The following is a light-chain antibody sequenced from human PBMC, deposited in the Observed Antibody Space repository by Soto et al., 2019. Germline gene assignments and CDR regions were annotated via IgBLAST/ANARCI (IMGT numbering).Light chain of an antibody. CDR3: SSYTTRSSIV. V-gene: IGLV2-14*03. Sequence: QSVLTQPASVSGSLGQSITISCTGTSNDIGGYNYVSWYQQHPGKAPKLMIYAVSNRPSGVSNRFSGSKSGNTASLTISGLQAEDEADYYCSSYTTRSSIVFGGGTKLTVL. CDR2: AVS. J-gene: IGLJ3*02. CDR1: SNDIGGYNY.